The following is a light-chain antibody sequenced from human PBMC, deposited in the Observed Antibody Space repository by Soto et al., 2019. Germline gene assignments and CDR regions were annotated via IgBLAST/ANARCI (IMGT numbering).Light chain of an antibody. Sequence: EIVLTQSPVTLSLSPGERAALSCRASQIVTNDHLAWYQQKPGQAPRLLIYDVSIRATGIPDRFSGSGSGTDLTLTISRVEPEDVAVYYCHQCSYSPLTVGGGPKVEIK. V-gene: IGKV3-20*01. CDR1: QIVTNDH. J-gene: IGKJ4*01. CDR3: HQCSYSPLT. CDR2: DVS.